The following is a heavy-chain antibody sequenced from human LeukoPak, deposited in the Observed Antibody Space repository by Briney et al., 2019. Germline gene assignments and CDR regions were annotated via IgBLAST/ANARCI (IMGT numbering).Heavy chain of an antibody. D-gene: IGHD6-13*01. CDR3: ARHPGIAAARRYFGY. Sequence: PSETLSLTCAVYGGSFSGYYWSWIRQPPGKGLEWIGKINHSGSTNYNLSLKSRVTISVDTSKNQFSLKLSSVTAADTAVYYCARHPGIAAARRYFGYWGQGALVTVSS. CDR1: GGSFSGYY. V-gene: IGHV4-34*01. CDR2: INHSGST. J-gene: IGHJ4*02.